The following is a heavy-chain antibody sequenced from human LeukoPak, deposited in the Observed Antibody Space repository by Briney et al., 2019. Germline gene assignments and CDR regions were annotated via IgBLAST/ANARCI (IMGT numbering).Heavy chain of an antibody. CDR3: ARSTSPYYDVLTGYVEEPYYFDY. D-gene: IGHD3-9*01. V-gene: IGHV3-7*01. CDR2: IKQDGSEK. CDR1: GFTFSSYW. Sequence: GGSLRLSCAASGFTFSSYWMSWVRQAPGKGLEWVANIKQDGSEKYYVDSVKGRFTISRDNAKNSLYLQMNSLRAEDTAVYYCARSTSPYYDVLTGYVEEPYYFDYWGQGTLVTVSS. J-gene: IGHJ4*02.